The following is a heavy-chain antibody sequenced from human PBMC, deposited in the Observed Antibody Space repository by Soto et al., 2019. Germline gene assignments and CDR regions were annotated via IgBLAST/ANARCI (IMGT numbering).Heavy chain of an antibody. D-gene: IGHD3-3*01. CDR3: ARDREYSFGLTYDI. CDR1: GGSISSGDYY. J-gene: IGHJ3*02. CDR2: IYYSGST. Sequence: SETLSLTCTVSGGSISSGDYYWSWIRQPPGKGLEWIGSIYYSGSTYYNPSLKSRVTILLGTSKNQISLNLRSVTAADTAVYYCARDREYSFGLTYDIWGQGTMVTVSS. V-gene: IGHV4-39*07.